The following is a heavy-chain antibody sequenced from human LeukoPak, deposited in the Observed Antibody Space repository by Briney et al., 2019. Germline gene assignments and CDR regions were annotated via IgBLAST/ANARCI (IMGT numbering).Heavy chain of an antibody. CDR2: MNPDTGNT. J-gene: IGHJ3*02. V-gene: IGHV1-8*03. CDR1: GYSFTTFH. D-gene: IGHD3/OR15-3a*01. CDR3: ARRGLVAGIYDLVYGFDM. Sequence: VASVKVSCKASGYSFTTFHTNWVRQAPGQGPEWMGWMNPDTGNTGFAQKFQGRVTITQNSSISTVYMELAGLTSEDTAVYYCARRGLVAGIYDLVYGFDMWGQGTMVAVSS.